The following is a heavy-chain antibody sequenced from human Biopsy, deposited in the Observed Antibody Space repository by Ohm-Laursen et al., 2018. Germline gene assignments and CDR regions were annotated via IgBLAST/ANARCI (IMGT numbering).Heavy chain of an antibody. V-gene: IGHV1-69*06. CDR2: IIPFFGTS. CDR1: GGTFTNYA. J-gene: IGHJ3*01. Sequence: SVKVSCNASGGTFTNYAISWVRQAPGQGLEWMGGIIPFFGTSDYAQTFQGRVTITADKSTSTSYMELTRLRSEDSAVYYCAAGTRYSSGWYNAVDFWGQGTMVTVSS. D-gene: IGHD6-19*01. CDR3: AAGTRYSSGWYNAVDF.